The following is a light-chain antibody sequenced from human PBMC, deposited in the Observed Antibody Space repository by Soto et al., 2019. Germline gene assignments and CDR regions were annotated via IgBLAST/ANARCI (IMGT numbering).Light chain of an antibody. CDR1: QSVGSD. V-gene: IGKV3-15*01. Sequence: EIVMTQSPATLSVSPGERATLSCRASQSVGSDLAWYHQKPGQAPRLLIYGASTRATGISARFSGSGSGTEFTLTISSLQPEDFAVYYCQQYNIWPPALTFGGGTKVEIK. CDR2: GAS. CDR3: QQYNIWPPALT. J-gene: IGKJ4*01.